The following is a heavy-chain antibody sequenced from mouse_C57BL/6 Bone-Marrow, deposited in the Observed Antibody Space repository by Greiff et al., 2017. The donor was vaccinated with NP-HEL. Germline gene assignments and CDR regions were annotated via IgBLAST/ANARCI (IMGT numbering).Heavy chain of an antibody. CDR1: GYTFTSYW. CDR3: ARGNYSNWYFDV. CDR2: IYPGSGST. D-gene: IGHD2-5*01. Sequence: VQLQQPGAELVKPGASVKMSCKASGYTFTSYWITWVKQRPGQGLEWIGDIYPGSGSTNYNEKFKSKATLTVDTSSSTAYMQLSSLTSEDSAVYYCARGNYSNWYFDVWGTGTTVTVSS. J-gene: IGHJ1*03. V-gene: IGHV1-55*01.